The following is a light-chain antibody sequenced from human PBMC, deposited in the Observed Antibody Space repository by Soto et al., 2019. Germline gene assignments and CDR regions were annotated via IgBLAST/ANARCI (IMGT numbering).Light chain of an antibody. J-gene: IGLJ1*01. CDR2: EVS. CDR3: SSYTSSSTYV. Sequence: QSVLTQPASVSGSPGQSVTISCTGTSSDVGAYNYVSWYQLHPGKAPKLLISEVSNRPSGVSNRFSGSKSGNTASLTISGLQAEDEADYYCSSYTSSSTYVFGTGTKVTVL. CDR1: SSDVGAYNY. V-gene: IGLV2-14*01.